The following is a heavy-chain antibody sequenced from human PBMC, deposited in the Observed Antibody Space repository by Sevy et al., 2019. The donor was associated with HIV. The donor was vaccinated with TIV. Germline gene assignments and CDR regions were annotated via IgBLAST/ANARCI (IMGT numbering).Heavy chain of an antibody. CDR3: SRAITVEGRGVGY. Sequence: GGSLRLSCAASGFTFSNYWMHWVRQAPGKGLVWVSRINPGGTSTDYVDSVKGRFTIPRDNAKNSLYLQMNSLRAEDTAVYYCSRAITVEGRGVGYWGQGTLVTVSS. CDR1: GFTFSNYW. J-gene: IGHJ4*02. D-gene: IGHD5-12*01. CDR2: INPGGTST. V-gene: IGHV3-74*01.